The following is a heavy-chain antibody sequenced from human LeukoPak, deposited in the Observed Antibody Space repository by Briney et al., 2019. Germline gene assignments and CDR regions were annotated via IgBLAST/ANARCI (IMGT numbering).Heavy chain of an antibody. Sequence: GGSLRLSCAASGFTFSSYWMHWVRQAPGKGLVWVSRINSDGSSTSYADSVKGRFTISRDNAKNTLYLQMNSLRAEDTALYYCARAGRSSGPFDYWGQGTLVTVSS. CDR2: INSDGSST. D-gene: IGHD3-22*01. J-gene: IGHJ4*02. CDR1: GFTFSSYW. CDR3: ARAGRSSGPFDY. V-gene: IGHV3-74*01.